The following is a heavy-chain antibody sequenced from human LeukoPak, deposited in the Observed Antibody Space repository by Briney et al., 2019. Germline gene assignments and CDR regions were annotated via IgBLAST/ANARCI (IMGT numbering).Heavy chain of an antibody. CDR1: GFTFDDYA. D-gene: IGHD6-13*01. Sequence: GGSLRLSCAASGFTFDDYAMHWVRQAPGKGLEWVSGISWNSGSIGYADSVKGRFTISRDNAKDSLYLQMNSLRAEDTALYYCAKDIRGRIAAAFDYWGQGTLVTVSS. J-gene: IGHJ4*02. CDR3: AKDIRGRIAAAFDY. V-gene: IGHV3-9*01. CDR2: ISWNSGSI.